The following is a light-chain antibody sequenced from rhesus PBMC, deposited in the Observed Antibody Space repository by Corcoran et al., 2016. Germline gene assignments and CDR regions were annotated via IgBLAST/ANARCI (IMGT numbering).Light chain of an antibody. J-gene: IGKJ1*01. CDR2: KAS. V-gene: IGKV1-25*01. Sequence: DIQMTQSPSSLSASIGDRVTITCRASQGISNNLAWYHHKPGNFPKLMIYKASTLQSGIPSRFSGSGSVTDFTLTISSLQPEDFATYYCQHGYGIPWTFGQGTKVEIK. CDR1: QGISNN. CDR3: QHGYGIPWT.